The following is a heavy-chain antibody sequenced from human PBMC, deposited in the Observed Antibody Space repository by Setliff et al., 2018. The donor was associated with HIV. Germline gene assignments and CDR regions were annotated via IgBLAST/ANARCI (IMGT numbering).Heavy chain of an antibody. CDR2: VRYDESNK. J-gene: IGHJ6*03. CDR1: GFIFSSYA. D-gene: IGHD3-10*01. V-gene: IGHV3-30*02. Sequence: GGSLRLSCAASGFIFSSYAMHWVRQAPGKGLEWVACVRYDESNKYYADSVKGRFTISRHNSKNTLYLQMNSLRAEDTALYYCASGYGSGSFYYMDVWGKGTTVTVSS. CDR3: ASGYGSGSFYYMDV.